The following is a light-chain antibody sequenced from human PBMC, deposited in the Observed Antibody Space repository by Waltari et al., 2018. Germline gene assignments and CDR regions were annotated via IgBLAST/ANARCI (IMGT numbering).Light chain of an antibody. V-gene: IGKV1-17*01. CDR2: AAS. Sequence: DIQTTQSPSSLSASLGDRVTITCRASQGIRNDLDWYQQKPGKAPKRLIYAASSLQSGVPSRFSGSGSGTEFTLTISSLQPEDFATYFCLQHDTYPLTFGPGTKLDIK. CDR1: QGIRND. J-gene: IGKJ3*01. CDR3: LQHDTYPLT.